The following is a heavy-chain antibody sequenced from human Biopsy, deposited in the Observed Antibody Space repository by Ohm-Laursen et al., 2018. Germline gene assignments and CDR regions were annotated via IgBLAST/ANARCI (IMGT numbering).Heavy chain of an antibody. CDR2: ASYSGYT. D-gene: IGHD5/OR15-5a*01. Sequence: GTLSLTCTVSDDSIRNFYWTWIRQPPGQGLEWIGHASYSGYTNYNPSLKSRVTISVDTSKNHFSLNLSSVTAADTAIYYCARHFESTAIFDYWGQGALITVSS. CDR3: ARHFESTAIFDY. V-gene: IGHV4-59*08. CDR1: DDSIRNFY. J-gene: IGHJ4*02.